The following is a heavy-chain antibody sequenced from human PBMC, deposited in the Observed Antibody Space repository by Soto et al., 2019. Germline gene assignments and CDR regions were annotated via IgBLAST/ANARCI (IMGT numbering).Heavy chain of an antibody. V-gene: IGHV5-51*01. D-gene: IGHD6-25*01. CDR2: IYPGDSDT. Sequence: GESLKISCKGSGYSFTSYWIGWVRQMPGKGLEWMGIIYPGDSDTRYSPSFQGQVTISADKSISTAYLQWSSLKASDTAMYYCARTSFAAWDYYYYYGMDVWGQGTTVTVSS. CDR3: ARTSFAAWDYYYYYGMDV. CDR1: GYSFTSYW. J-gene: IGHJ6*02.